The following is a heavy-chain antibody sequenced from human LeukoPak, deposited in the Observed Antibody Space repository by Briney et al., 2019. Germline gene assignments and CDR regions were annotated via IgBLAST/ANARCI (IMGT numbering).Heavy chain of an antibody. D-gene: IGHD5-12*01. CDR3: ARGDGYDNN. Sequence: SETLSLTCAVYGGCFSGYYWSWIRQPPGKGLEWTGETNHSGSTNYNPSLKSRVTISVDTSKNQFSLKLSSVTAADTAVYYCARGDGYDNNWGQGTLVTVSS. CDR2: TNHSGST. J-gene: IGHJ4*02. V-gene: IGHV4-34*01. CDR1: GGCFSGYY.